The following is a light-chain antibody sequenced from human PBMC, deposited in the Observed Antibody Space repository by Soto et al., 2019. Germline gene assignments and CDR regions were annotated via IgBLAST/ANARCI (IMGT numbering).Light chain of an antibody. CDR1: ERVXTN. CDR3: QQYGSSPTIT. J-gene: IGKJ5*01. V-gene: IGKV3-20*01. CDR2: GES. Sequence: EIELTQSPATLSLARGERVTLSCRASERVXTNLAWYQQKAGPATRMLSXGESTRGTGIPDRFIGSGSGKHFTLTISSLQPDDFSVYYCQQYGSSPTITFGQGTRLDIK.